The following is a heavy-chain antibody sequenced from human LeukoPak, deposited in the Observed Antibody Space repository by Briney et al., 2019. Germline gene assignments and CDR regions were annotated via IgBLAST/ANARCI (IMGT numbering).Heavy chain of an antibody. D-gene: IGHD3-16*01. CDR1: GFIFSNYW. Sequence: PGGSLRLSCAASGFIFSNYWMSWVRQAPGKGLEWVANIKQDGSEKYYVDSVKGRFTMSRDNAKKSLYVQMNSLRVEDTAVYYCARGAYYDYVWGSCLFDYWGQGTLVTVSS. CDR3: ARGAYYDYVWGSCLFDY. J-gene: IGHJ4*02. V-gene: IGHV3-7*01. CDR2: IKQDGSEK.